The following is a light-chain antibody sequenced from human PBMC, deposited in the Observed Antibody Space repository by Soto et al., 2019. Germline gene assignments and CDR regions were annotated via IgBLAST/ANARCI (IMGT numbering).Light chain of an antibody. CDR3: QQSYSTLSIS. J-gene: IGKJ5*01. Sequence: DIQMTQSPSSLSASVGDRVTITCRASESISRHLNWYQQKPGKAPNLLIYAASTLQNGVPSRFSGSVSGRDFTLTISSLQPEDFATYYCQQSYSTLSISFGPGTRLEIK. V-gene: IGKV1-39*01. CDR1: ESISRH. CDR2: AAS.